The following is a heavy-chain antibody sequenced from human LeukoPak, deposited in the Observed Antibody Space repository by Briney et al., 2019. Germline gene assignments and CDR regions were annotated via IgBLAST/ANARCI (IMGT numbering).Heavy chain of an antibody. V-gene: IGHV4-61*02. CDR3: AGGSYRSGGGCYLTPYYYYYMDV. J-gene: IGHJ6*03. CDR2: IYTIGST. Sequence: SQTLTLTCTVSGGSISSGSYYWSWIRQPAGKGLEWIGRIYTIGSTNYNPSLKSRVTISVDTSKNQFSLKLSSVTAADTAVYYCAGGSYRSGGGCYLTPYYYYYMDVWGKGTTVTVSS. D-gene: IGHD2-15*01. CDR1: GGSISSGSYY.